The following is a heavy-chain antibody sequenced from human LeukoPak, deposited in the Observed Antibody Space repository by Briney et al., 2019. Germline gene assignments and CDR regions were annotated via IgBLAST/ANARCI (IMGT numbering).Heavy chain of an antibody. V-gene: IGHV3-48*04. CDR1: GFTFSSYS. J-gene: IGHJ4*02. Sequence: PGGSLRLSCAASGFTFSSYSMNWVRQAPGKGLEWVSYISSSSSTIYYADSVKGRFTISRDNAKNSLYPQMNSLRAEDTAVYYCARDGVGATGGGYFDYWGQGTLVTVSS. D-gene: IGHD1-26*01. CDR3: ARDGVGATGGGYFDY. CDR2: ISSSSSTI.